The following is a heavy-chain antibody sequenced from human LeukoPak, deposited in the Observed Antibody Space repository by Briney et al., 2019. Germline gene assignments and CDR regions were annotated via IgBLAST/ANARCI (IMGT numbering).Heavy chain of an antibody. J-gene: IGHJ6*02. Sequence: GGSLRLSCAASGFTFSSYWMSWVRQAPGKGLEWVANIKQDGSEKYYVDSVKGRFTISRDNAKNSLYLQMNSLRAEDTAVYYCARDPIAAAGTRDYYYGMDVWGQGTTVTVSS. D-gene: IGHD6-13*01. CDR1: GFTFSSYW. V-gene: IGHV3-7*01. CDR3: ARDPIAAAGTRDYYYGMDV. CDR2: IKQDGSEK.